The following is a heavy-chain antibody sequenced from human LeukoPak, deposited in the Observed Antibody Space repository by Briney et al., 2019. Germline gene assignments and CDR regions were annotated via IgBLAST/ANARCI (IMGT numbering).Heavy chain of an antibody. J-gene: IGHJ4*02. D-gene: IGHD5/OR15-5a*01. CDR2: INWNGGST. V-gene: IGHV3-20*04. CDR3: ARQKYLRGPDVEYFDY. CDR1: GFTFSSYG. Sequence: GGSLRLSCAASGFTFSSYGMSWVRQAPGKGLEWVSGINWNGGSTGYADSVKGRFTISRDNAKNSLYLQMNSLRAEDTAVYYCARQKYLRGPDVEYFDYWGQGTLVTVSS.